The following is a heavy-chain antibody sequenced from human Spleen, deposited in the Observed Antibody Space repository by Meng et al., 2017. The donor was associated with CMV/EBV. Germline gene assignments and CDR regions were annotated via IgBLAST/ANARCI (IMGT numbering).Heavy chain of an antibody. V-gene: IGHV1-2*02. D-gene: IGHD2-2*02. Sequence: ASVKVSCKASGYTLTDYYMHWVRQAPGQGLEWMGWINPTSGDTNYAQRFQGRVTMTRDTSISTVYMELSRKRTDDTAVYYCARGLLYDKFDYWGQGTLVTVSS. CDR3: ARGLLYDKFDY. J-gene: IGHJ4*02. CDR2: INPTSGDT. CDR1: GYTLTDYY.